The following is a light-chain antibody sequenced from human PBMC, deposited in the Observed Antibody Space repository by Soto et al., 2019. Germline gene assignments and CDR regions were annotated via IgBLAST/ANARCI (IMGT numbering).Light chain of an antibody. CDR1: QSVSSN. J-gene: IGKJ1*01. Sequence: ELVITQSSATPCLSPGERATLSCTASQSVSSNLAWYQQKPGQAPRLLIYGASTRATGIPARFSGSGSGTEFTLTISSLQSEDFAVYYCQQYNNWPRTFGQGTKVDIK. V-gene: IGKV3-15*01. CDR2: GAS. CDR3: QQYNNWPRT.